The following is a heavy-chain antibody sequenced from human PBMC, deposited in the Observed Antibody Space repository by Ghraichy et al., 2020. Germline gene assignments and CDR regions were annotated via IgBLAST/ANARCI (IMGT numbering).Heavy chain of an antibody. D-gene: IGHD3-10*01. V-gene: IGHV4-59*01. J-gene: IGHJ2*01. CDR1: GGSISSYY. CDR2: IYYSGST. Sequence: SQTLSLTCTVSGGSISSYYWSWIRQPPGTGLEWIGYIYYSGSTNYNPSLKSRVTISVDTSKNQFSLKLSSVTAADTAVYYCARVLKTSYWYFDLWGRGTLVTVSS. CDR3: ARVLKTSYWYFDL.